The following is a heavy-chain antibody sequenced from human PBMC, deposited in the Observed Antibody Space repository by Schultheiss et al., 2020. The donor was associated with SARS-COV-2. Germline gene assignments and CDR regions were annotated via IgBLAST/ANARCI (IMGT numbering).Heavy chain of an antibody. J-gene: IGHJ5*02. CDR1: GGSISSSSYY. CDR3: AREGSSGYRRFDP. V-gene: IGHV4-39*07. Sequence: SETLSLTCTVSGGSISSSSYYWGWIRQPPGKGLEWIGSIYYSGSTYYNPSLKSRVTISVDTSKNQFSLKLTSVTAADTAVYYCAREGSSGYRRFDPWGQGTLVTVSS. CDR2: IYYSGST. D-gene: IGHD3-22*01.